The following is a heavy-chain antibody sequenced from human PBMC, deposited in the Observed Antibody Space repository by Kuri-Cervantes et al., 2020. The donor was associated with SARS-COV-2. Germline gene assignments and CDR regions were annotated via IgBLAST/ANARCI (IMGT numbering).Heavy chain of an antibody. J-gene: IGHJ6*03. CDR2: IRSKANSYAT. CDR1: GFTFSGSA. V-gene: IGHV3-73*01. CDR3: TRHWISRYCSSTSCYSGMDYYYYYYMDV. D-gene: IGHD2-2*01. Sequence: GESLKISCAASGFTFSGSAMHWVRQASGKGLEWVGRIRSKANSYATAYAASVKGRFTISRDDSKNTAYLQMNSRKTEDTAVDYCTRHWISRYCSSTSCYSGMDYYYYYYMDVWGKGNTVNVSS.